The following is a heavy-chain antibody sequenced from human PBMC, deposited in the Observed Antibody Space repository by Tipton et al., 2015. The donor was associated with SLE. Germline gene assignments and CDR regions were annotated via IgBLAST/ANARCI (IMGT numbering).Heavy chain of an antibody. D-gene: IGHD3-3*01. CDR2: IYHSGST. CDR3: ARVKNYDFWSGWAAFDI. Sequence: TLSLTCTVSGYSISSGYYWGWIRQPPGKGLEWIGSIYHSGSTYYNPSPKSRVTISVDTSKNQFSLKLSSVTAADTAVYYCARVKNYDFWSGWAAFDIWGQGTMVTVSS. V-gene: IGHV4-38-2*02. J-gene: IGHJ3*02. CDR1: GYSISSGYY.